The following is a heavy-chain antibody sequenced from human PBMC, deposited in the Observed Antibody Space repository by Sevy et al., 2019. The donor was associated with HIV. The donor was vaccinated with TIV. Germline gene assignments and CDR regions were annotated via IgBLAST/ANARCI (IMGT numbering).Heavy chain of an antibody. CDR3: ARDRPSTPDYYYYYYGMDV. J-gene: IGHJ6*02. CDR1: GGSISSYY. V-gene: IGHV4-59*01. Sequence: SETLSLTCTVSGGSISSYYWSWIRQSPGKGLEWIGYIYYSGSTNYNPSLKSRVTISVDTSKNQFSLKLSSVTAADTAVYYCARDRPSTPDYYYYYYGMDVWGQGTTVTVSS. D-gene: IGHD6-6*01. CDR2: IYYSGST.